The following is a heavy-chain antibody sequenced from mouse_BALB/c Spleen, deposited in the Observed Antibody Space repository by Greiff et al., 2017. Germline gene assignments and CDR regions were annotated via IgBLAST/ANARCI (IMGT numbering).Heavy chain of an antibody. V-gene: IGHV5-17*02. J-gene: IGHJ1*01. CDR3: ARLSYDYDGNWYFDV. CDR2: ISSGSSTI. CDR1: GFTFSSFG. D-gene: IGHD2-4*01. Sequence: EVKLVESGGGLVQPGGSRKLSCAASGFTFSSFGMHWVRQAPEKGLEWVAYISSGSSTIYYADTVKGRFTISRDNPKNTLFLQMTSLRSEDTAMYYCARLSYDYDGNWYFDVWGAGTTVTVSS.